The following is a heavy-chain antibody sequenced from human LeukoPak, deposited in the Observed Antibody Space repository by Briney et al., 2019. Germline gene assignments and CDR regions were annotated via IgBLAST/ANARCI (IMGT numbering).Heavy chain of an antibody. Sequence: PGGSLRLSCGASGFTVSSYSMNWVRQAQGRGLDWVSFISRGSGTIYYADSVKGRFTISRDNAKNTLYLQMNSLRAEDTAVYYCARYSVQDSYYYYMDVWGKGTTVTVS. J-gene: IGHJ6*03. CDR2: ISRGSGTI. V-gene: IGHV3-48*01. D-gene: IGHD1-1*01. CDR3: ARYSVQDSYYYYMDV. CDR1: GFTVSSYS.